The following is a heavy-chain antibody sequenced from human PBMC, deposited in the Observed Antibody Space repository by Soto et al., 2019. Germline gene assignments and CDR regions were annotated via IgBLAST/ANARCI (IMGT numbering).Heavy chain of an antibody. V-gene: IGHV4-59*01. D-gene: IGHD3-10*01. CDR2: ISYSGGT. J-gene: IGHJ6*02. Sequence: SETLSLTCTVSGGSLSPYYWSWIRQPPGKGLEWIGYISYSGGTSLNPSLKSRVTISVDTSKNQLSLKLTSVTAADTAVYFCARVSWVRGPIPYGREGCRRRTRVAVSS. CDR1: GGSLSPYY. CDR3: ARVSWVRGPIPYGREG.